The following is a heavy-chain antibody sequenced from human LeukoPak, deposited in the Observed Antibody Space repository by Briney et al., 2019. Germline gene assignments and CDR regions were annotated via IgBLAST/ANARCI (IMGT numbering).Heavy chain of an antibody. CDR3: ARALVPYDILTGYYG. V-gene: IGHV4-39*07. CDR1: GGSISSSSYY. CDR2: IYYSGST. D-gene: IGHD3-9*01. J-gene: IGHJ4*02. Sequence: SETVSLTCTVSGGSISSSSYYWGWIRQPPGKGLEWIGSIYYSGSTYYNPSLKSRVTISVDTSKNQFSLKLSSVTAADTAVYYCARALVPYDILTGYYGWGQGTLVTVSS.